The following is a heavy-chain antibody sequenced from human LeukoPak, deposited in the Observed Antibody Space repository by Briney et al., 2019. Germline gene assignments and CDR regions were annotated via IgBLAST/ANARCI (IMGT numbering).Heavy chain of an antibody. CDR1: GGSFSGYY. V-gene: IGHV4-34*01. D-gene: IGHD3-10*01. CDR2: INHSGST. J-gene: IGHJ4*02. Sequence: SETLSLTCAVYGGSFSGYYWSWIRQPPGKGLEWIGEINHSGSTNYNPSLKSRVTISVDTSKNQFSLKLSSVTAADTAVYYCARSRISMVRGVIWNYWGQGTLVTVSS. CDR3: ARSRISMVRGVIWNY.